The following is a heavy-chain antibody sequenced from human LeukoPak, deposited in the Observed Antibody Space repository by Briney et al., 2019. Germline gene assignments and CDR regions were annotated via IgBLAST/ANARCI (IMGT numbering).Heavy chain of an antibody. CDR2: MIPNSGNT. D-gene: IGHD5-18*01. J-gene: IGHJ6*03. V-gene: IGHV1-8*01. Sequence: ASVKVSCKASGYTFTSYDINWVRQATGQALEWMGWMIPNSGNTGYAQKFQGRVTMTRNTSISTDYMELSSLRSEDTAVYYCARRASYGSPYNLYYYYYYYMDVWGKGTTVTVSS. CDR1: GYTFTSYD. CDR3: ARRASYGSPYNLYYYYYYYMDV.